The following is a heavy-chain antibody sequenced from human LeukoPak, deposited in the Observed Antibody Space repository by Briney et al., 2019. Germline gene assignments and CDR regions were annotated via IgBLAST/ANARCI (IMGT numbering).Heavy chain of an antibody. J-gene: IGHJ4*02. Sequence: SVKVSCKASGGTFSSHAISWVRQAPGQGLEWMGGIIPIFGTANYAQKFQGRVTITTDESTSTAYMELSSLRSEDTAVYYCARDLWASPDYGDYSDYWGQGTLVTVSS. CDR1: GGTFSSHA. CDR2: IIPIFGTA. CDR3: ARDLWASPDYGDYSDY. V-gene: IGHV1-69*05. D-gene: IGHD4-17*01.